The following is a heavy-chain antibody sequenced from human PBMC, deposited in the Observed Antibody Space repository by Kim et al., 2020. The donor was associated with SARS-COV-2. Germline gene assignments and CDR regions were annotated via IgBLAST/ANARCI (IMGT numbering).Heavy chain of an antibody. CDR3: ARQSLLLWFGELSLPPSPIY. Sequence: SETLSLTCTVSGGSISSSSYYWGWIRQPPGKGLEWIGSIYYSGSTYYNPSLKSRVTISVDTSKNQFSMKLSSVTAADTAVYYCARQSLLLWFGELSLPPSPIYWGQGTLVTVSS. D-gene: IGHD3-10*01. CDR1: GGSISSSSYY. J-gene: IGHJ4*02. V-gene: IGHV4-39*01. CDR2: IYYSGST.